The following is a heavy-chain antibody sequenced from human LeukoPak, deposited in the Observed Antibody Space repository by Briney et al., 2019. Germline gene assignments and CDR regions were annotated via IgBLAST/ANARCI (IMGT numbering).Heavy chain of an antibody. V-gene: IGHV3-30-3*01. D-gene: IGHD5-24*01. CDR1: GFTFSSYA. CDR3: AKGRDGYNPAIDY. Sequence: PGGSLRLSCAASGFTFSSYAMHWVRQAPGKGLEWVAVISYDGSNKYYADSVKGRFTISRDNSKNTLYLQMNSLRAEDTAVYYCAKGRDGYNPAIDYWGQGTLVTVSS. CDR2: ISYDGSNK. J-gene: IGHJ4*02.